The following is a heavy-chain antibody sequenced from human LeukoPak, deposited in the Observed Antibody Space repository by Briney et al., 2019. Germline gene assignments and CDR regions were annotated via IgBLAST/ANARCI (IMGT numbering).Heavy chain of an antibody. V-gene: IGHV5-51*01. Sequence: GESLKISCKGSGYSFTSYWIGWVRQMPGKGLEWMGIIYPGDSDTRYSPSFQGQVTISADKSISTAYLQWSSLKASDTAMYYCATYCSSTSCPQRRGRGFQHWGQGTLVTVSS. D-gene: IGHD2-2*01. CDR2: IYPGDSDT. J-gene: IGHJ1*01. CDR3: ATYCSSTSCPQRRGRGFQH. CDR1: GYSFTSYW.